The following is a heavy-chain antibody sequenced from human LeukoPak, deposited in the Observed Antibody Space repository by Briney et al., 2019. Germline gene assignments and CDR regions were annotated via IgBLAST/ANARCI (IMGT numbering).Heavy chain of an antibody. Sequence: SETLSLTCTVSGGSISSYSWSWIRQPAGKGLEWIGRIFASGSTKYNPSLKSRVTMSVETSKKQFSLKLSSVTAADTAVYYCAREGSAFDIWGQGTMVTVSP. CDR3: AREGSAFDI. CDR1: GGSISSYS. CDR2: IFASGST. V-gene: IGHV4-4*07. J-gene: IGHJ3*02.